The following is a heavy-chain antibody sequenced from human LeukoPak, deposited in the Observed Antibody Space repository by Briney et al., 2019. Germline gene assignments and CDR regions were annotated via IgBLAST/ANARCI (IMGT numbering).Heavy chain of an antibody. CDR3: ARDDYRGVTNFDP. CDR1: GGSISPYF. V-gene: IGHV4-59*01. D-gene: IGHD3-10*01. J-gene: IGHJ5*02. CDR2: ISYSGST. Sequence: SETLSLTCTVSGGSISPYFWSWIRHPPGKGLEWIGYISYSGSTNYNPSLKSRVTIPVDTSKNQFSLQLSSVTAADTAVYYCARDDYRGVTNFDPWGQGTLVTVSS.